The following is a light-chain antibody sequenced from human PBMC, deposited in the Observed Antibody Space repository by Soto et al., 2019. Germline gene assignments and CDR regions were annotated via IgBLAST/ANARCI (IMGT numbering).Light chain of an antibody. CDR2: AAS. CDR3: QQANSLPIT. V-gene: IGKV1-12*01. J-gene: IGKJ5*01. Sequence: DIQMTQSPSSVSASVGDRVTITCRASQGISSWLAWYQQKPGKAPKLLIYAASSLQSAVPSRFIGSGSGADFTLSFSSRKPEDFANYYCQQANSLPITFGQGTRLEIK. CDR1: QGISSW.